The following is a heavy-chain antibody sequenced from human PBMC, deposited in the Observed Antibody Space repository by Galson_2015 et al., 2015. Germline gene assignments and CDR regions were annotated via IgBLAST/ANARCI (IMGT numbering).Heavy chain of an antibody. J-gene: IGHJ6*03. V-gene: IGHV4-39*01. CDR1: GGSISSSSYY. Sequence: SETLSLTCTVSGGSISSSSYYWGWIRQPPGKGLEWIGSIYYSGSTYYNPSLKSRVTISVDASKNQFSLKLSSVTAADTAVYYCARQGSEASSTQGSFWYYYYYMDVWGKGTTVTVSS. D-gene: IGHD2-2*01. CDR3: ARQGSEASSTQGSFWYYYYYMDV. CDR2: IYYSGST.